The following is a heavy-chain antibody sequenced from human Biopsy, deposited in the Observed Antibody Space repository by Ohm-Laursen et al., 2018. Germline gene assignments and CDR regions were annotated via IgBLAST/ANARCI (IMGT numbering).Heavy chain of an antibody. CDR1: GFTFSSFS. D-gene: IGHD2-8*01. J-gene: IGHJ4*02. V-gene: IGHV3-21*01. Sequence: SLRLSCAASGFTFSSFSMNWVRQAPGKGLEWISYINEVSSHIYDADSVKGRFTVSRDNGKNSVYLQMNSLRVEDTAVYYCARDGEAKYCKHGVCPSDFWGQGTLVTVSS. CDR3: ARDGEAKYCKHGVCPSDF. CDR2: INEVSSHI.